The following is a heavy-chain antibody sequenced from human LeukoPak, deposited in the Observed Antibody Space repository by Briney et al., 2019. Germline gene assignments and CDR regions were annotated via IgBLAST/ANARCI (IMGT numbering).Heavy chain of an antibody. CDR3: ARVDSGYSGYGPFLN. J-gene: IGHJ4*02. D-gene: IGHD5-12*01. CDR2: ISSSSSYI. CDR1: GFTLSSYS. Sequence: GGSLRLSCAASGFTLSSYSMNWVRQAPGKGLEGGSSISSSSSYIYYADSVKGRFTISRDNAKNSLYLQMNSLRAEDTAVYYCARVDSGYSGYGPFLNWGQGTLVTVSS. V-gene: IGHV3-21*01.